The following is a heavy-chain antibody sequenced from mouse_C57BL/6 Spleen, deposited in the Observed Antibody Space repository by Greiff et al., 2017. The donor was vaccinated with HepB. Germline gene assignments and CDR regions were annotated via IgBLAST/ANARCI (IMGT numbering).Heavy chain of an antibody. CDR3: ARLNSSSYPSCFDD. V-gene: IGHV1-50*01. CDR2: IDPSDSYT. Sequence: VQLQQSGAELVKPGASVKLSCKASGYTFTSYWMQWVKQRPGQGLEWIGEIDPSDSYTNYNQKFKGKATLTVDTSSSTAYMQLSSLTSEYSAVYYCARLNSSSYPSCFDDWGQGTTRTVSS. CDR1: GYTFTSYW. D-gene: IGHD1-1*01. J-gene: IGHJ2*01.